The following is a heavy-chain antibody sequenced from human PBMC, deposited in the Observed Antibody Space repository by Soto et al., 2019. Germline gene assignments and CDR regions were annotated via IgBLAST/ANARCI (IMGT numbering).Heavy chain of an antibody. Sequence: PSETLSLTCNVSGASLSRYYWSWIRQPPGKGLEWIGRIYATGDTDYNPSLKSRISMLVDMSKKQFSLTLRSVTAADTAIYYCVRDGTKNLRDRFEPWGRGILVTVSS. V-gene: IGHV4-4*07. CDR2: IYATGDT. J-gene: IGHJ5*02. CDR3: VRDGTKNLRDRFEP. D-gene: IGHD1-26*01. CDR1: GASLSRYY.